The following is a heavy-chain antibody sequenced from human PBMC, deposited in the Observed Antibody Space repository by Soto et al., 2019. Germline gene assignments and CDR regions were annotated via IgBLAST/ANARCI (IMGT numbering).Heavy chain of an antibody. D-gene: IGHD2-2*01. V-gene: IGHV1-69*02. CDR2: IIPSLGIA. Sequence: QVQLVQSGAEVKKPGSSVQVSCKASGGTFSSYTISWVRQAPGQGLEWLGRIIPSLGIANYAQKFKGRVTITAEKSTIPAYMELSSLRPEDTAVYYFAASPFAISSSYWYFDLWGRGTLVTVSS. CDR1: GGTFSSYT. J-gene: IGHJ2*01. CDR3: AASPFAISSSYWYFDL.